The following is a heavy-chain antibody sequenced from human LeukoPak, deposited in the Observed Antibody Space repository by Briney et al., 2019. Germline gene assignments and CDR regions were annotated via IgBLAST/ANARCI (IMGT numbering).Heavy chain of an antibody. CDR3: ARGFYPWVHYYYYYYMDV. J-gene: IGHJ6*03. D-gene: IGHD2/OR15-2a*01. CDR2: INPNSGGT. V-gene: IGHV1-2*06. Sequence: GASVKVSCKASGYTFTNYAMNWVRQAPGQGLEWMGRINPNSGGTNYAQKFQGRVTMTRDTSISTAYMELSRLRSDDTAVYYCARGFYPWVHYYYYYYMDVWGKGTTVTVPS. CDR1: GYTFTNYA.